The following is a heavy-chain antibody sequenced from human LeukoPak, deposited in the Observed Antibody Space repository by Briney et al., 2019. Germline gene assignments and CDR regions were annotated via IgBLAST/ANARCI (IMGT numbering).Heavy chain of an antibody. V-gene: IGHV4-61*08. Sequence: SETLSLTCTVSGGPVSSGDYYWSWIRQPPGKGLEWIGYIHYSGSSNYNPSLKSRVTISLDTSKNQVSLKLISVTAADTAVYYCARENSRAGYTVFDYWGQGTLVTVSS. D-gene: IGHD5-24*01. CDR2: IHYSGSS. J-gene: IGHJ4*02. CDR3: ARENSRAGYTVFDY. CDR1: GGPVSSGDYY.